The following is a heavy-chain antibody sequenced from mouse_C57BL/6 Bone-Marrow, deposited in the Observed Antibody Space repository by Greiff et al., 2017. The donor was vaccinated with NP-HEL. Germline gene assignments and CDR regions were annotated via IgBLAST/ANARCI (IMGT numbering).Heavy chain of an antibody. CDR2: ISDGGSYT. D-gene: IGHD1-1*01. J-gene: IGHJ3*01. CDR3: ARDYYGSSRFAY. V-gene: IGHV5-4*01. CDR1: GFTFSSYA. Sequence: EVQVVESGGGLVKPGGSLKLSCAASGFTFSSYAMSWVRQTPEKRLEWVATISDGGSYTYYPDNVKGRFTISRDNAKNNLYLQMSHLKSEDTAMYYCARDYYGSSRFAYWGQGTLVTVSA.